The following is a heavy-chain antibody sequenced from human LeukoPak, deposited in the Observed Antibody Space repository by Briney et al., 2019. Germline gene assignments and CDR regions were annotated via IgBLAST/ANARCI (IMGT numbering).Heavy chain of an antibody. CDR3: ARGGYYDSSGYSQFDY. CDR1: VFTFSSYE. CDR2: ISSSGSTI. V-gene: IGHV3-48*03. Sequence: GGSLRLSCAASVFTFSSYEMNWVRQAPGKGLEWVSYISSSGSTIYYADSVKGRFTISRDNAKNSLYLQMNSLRAEDTAVYYCARGGYYDSSGYSQFDYWGQGTLVTVSS. J-gene: IGHJ4*02. D-gene: IGHD3-22*01.